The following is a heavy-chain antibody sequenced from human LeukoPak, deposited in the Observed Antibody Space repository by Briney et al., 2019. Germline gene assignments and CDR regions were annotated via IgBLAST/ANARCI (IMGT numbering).Heavy chain of an antibody. CDR2: IYYSGST. V-gene: IGHV4-39*01. Sequence: KTSETLSLTCIVSGGSISSSSYYWGWICQPPGKGLEWIGGIYYSGSTYYNPSLKSRVAISVDTSKNQFSLKLSSVTAADTAVYYCARGEYYYDSSGYYYFDYWGQGTLVTVSS. CDR1: GGSISSSSYY. J-gene: IGHJ4*02. CDR3: ARGEYYYDSSGYYYFDY. D-gene: IGHD3-22*01.